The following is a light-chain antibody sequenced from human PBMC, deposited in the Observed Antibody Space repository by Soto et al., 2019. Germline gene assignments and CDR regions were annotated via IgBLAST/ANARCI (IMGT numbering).Light chain of an antibody. CDR3: QQYNTYSGT. Sequence: DIQMTQSPSTLSGSVGDRVTITCQASQDISNYLNWYQQKPGKAPKVLIYDVSSLESGVPSRFSGSGSGTEFTLTINSLQPDDFATYYCQQYNTYSGTFGPGTKVDIK. V-gene: IGKV1-5*01. CDR2: DVS. J-gene: IGKJ1*01. CDR1: QDISNY.